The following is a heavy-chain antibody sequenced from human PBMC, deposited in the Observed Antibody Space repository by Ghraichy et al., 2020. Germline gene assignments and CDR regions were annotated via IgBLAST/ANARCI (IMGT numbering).Heavy chain of an antibody. CDR1: GFTFSSYA. J-gene: IGHJ5*02. V-gene: IGHV3-23*01. CDR3: AKGYSSGWYQGWFDP. Sequence: GSLRLSCAASGFTFSSYAMSWVRQAPGKGLEWVSAISGSGGSTYYADSVKGRFTISRDNSKNTLYLQMNSLRAEDTAVYYCAKGYSSGWYQGWFDPWGQGTLVTVSS. D-gene: IGHD6-19*01. CDR2: ISGSGGST.